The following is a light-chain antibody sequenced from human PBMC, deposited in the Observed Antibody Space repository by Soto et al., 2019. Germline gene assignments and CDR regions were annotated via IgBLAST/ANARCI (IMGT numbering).Light chain of an antibody. Sequence: DIVLTQSPGSLSLSPGERASLSCRASQNVETFLAWYQQRPGHSPRLLIYDASRRATGIPARFSGSGSGTEFTLTISSLQSEDFAVYYCQQYNNWPPRGTFGQGTKVEIK. J-gene: IGKJ1*01. CDR3: QQYNNWPPRGT. CDR1: QNVETF. V-gene: IGKV3D-15*01. CDR2: DAS.